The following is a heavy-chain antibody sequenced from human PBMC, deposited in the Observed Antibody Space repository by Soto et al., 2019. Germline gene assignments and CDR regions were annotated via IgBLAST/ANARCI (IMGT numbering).Heavy chain of an antibody. CDR2: ISSSSSTI. V-gene: IGHV3-48*04. D-gene: IGHD3-10*01. CDR3: ARGPVYDSGNYYGPLDH. CDR1: GFTFSSYS. Sequence: PGGSLRLSCAASGFTFSSYSMNWVRQAPGKGLEWVSYISSSSSTIYYADSVKGRFTISRDNVMNSVYLQMNSLRAEDTAVYYCARGPVYDSGNYYGPLDHWGQGTLVTVSS. J-gene: IGHJ4*02.